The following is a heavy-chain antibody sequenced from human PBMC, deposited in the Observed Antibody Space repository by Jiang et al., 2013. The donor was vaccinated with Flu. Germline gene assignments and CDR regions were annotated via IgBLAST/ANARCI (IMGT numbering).Heavy chain of an antibody. V-gene: IGHV3-48*01. Sequence: GLVQPGGSLRLSCATSGFTFRRYSLNWVRQAPGKGLEWVAFISSSSDVRYYADSVKGRFTISRDNAENSLFLQMNSLRPEDTAVYYCARVVNSQDSNGYYYPFDYWGQGTLVTVSS. CDR1: GFTFRRYS. CDR3: ARVVNSQDSNGYYYPFDY. CDR2: ISSSSDVR. J-gene: IGHJ4*02. D-gene: IGHD3-22*01.